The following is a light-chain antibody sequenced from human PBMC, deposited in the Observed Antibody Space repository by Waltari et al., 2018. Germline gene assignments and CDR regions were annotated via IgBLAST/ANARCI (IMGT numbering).Light chain of an antibody. Sequence: DIQMTQSPSSLSASVGDRVTISCRASQSIISYLNWYQQRPGKAPKLLIYAASSLQSGVPSRFSGSGSGTDFTLTISSLQPEDVATYYCQQSYSVPQTFGQGTKAEI. CDR3: QQSYSVPQT. CDR1: QSIISY. V-gene: IGKV1-39*01. CDR2: AAS. J-gene: IGKJ1*01.